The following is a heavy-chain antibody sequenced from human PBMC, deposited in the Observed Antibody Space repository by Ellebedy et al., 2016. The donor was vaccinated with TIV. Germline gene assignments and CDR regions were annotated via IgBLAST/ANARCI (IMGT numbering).Heavy chain of an antibody. V-gene: IGHV3-7*01. CDR3: AVDGSYGDFLSPTHAFES. D-gene: IGHD4-17*01. J-gene: IGHJ3*02. Sequence: GGSLRLSCAASAFSFSSYWMTWVRQAPGKGLEWVANINQDGSEKHYVDSVEGRFTISRDNAKNSLYLQMISLRAEDTAVYYCAVDGSYGDFLSPTHAFESWGQGTMVIVSS. CDR2: INQDGSEK. CDR1: AFSFSSYW.